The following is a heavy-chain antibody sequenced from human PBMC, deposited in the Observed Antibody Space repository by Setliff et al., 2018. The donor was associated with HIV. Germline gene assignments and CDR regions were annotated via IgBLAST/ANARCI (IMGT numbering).Heavy chain of an antibody. CDR1: GGSISSHY. Sequence: SETLSLTCTVSGGSISSHYWSWNRQPPGKGLEWIGSIYYSGSTNYNPSLKSRVTISVDTSKNQFSLKLSSVTAADTAVYYCARTDWARTSYYYYYGMDVWGQGTTVTVSS. CDR2: IYYSGST. D-gene: IGHD3-9*01. CDR3: ARTDWARTSYYYYYGMDV. V-gene: IGHV4-59*08. J-gene: IGHJ6*02.